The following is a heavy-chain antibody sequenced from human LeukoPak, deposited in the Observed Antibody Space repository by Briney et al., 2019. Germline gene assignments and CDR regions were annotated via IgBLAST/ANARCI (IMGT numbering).Heavy chain of an antibody. D-gene: IGHD3-22*01. CDR3: AKADLRLLLTFPRFDY. J-gene: IGHJ4*02. V-gene: IGHV3-23*01. Sequence: GGSLRLSCTVSGFTFNSYAMSWVRQAPGKGLEWVSSISGNGDDTYHADSVKGRFTVSRDNSKNTLYLQMNSLRAEDTAVYYCAKADLRLLLTFPRFDYWGQGTLVTVSS. CDR1: GFTFNSYA. CDR2: ISGNGDDT.